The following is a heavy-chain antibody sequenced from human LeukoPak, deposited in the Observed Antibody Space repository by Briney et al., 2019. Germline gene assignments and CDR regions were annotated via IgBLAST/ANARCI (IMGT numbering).Heavy chain of an antibody. CDR1: GGPISDYY. D-gene: IGHD3-22*01. CDR2: IYFRGTT. J-gene: IGHJ4*02. CDR3: ARDRFYDNSGFRRLDF. V-gene: IGHV4-59*01. Sequence: SEILSLTCNVSGGPISDYYWSWIRQPPGKGLEWIGYIYFRGTTNYSPSFQSRVSISVDTSKNQFSLRLTSVTAADTAVYYCARDRFYDNSGFRRLDFWGQGLLVTVSS.